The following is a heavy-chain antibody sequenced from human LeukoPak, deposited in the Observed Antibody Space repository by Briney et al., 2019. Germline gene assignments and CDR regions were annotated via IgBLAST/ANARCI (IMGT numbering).Heavy chain of an antibody. CDR3: ARDGGVSSGYTPKSFDY. CDR2: INPNSGGT. CDR1: GYTFTGYY. J-gene: IGHJ4*02. Sequence: ASVKVSCKASGYTFTGYYMRRVRQAPGQGLEWMGRINPNSGGTNYAQKFQGRVTMTRDTSISTAYMELSRLRSDDTAVYYCARDGGVSSGYTPKSFDYWGQGTLVTVSS. V-gene: IGHV1-2*06. D-gene: IGHD3-22*01.